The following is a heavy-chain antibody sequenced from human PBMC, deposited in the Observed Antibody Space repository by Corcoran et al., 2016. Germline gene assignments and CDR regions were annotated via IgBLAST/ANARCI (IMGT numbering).Heavy chain of an antibody. CDR3: ARHDSSDDGYFQH. CDR2: IDWDDDE. J-gene: IGHJ1*01. CDR1: GFSLSPSGMR. V-gene: IGHV2-70*04. D-gene: IGHD3-22*01. Sequence: QVTLKESGPALVKPTQTLTLTCTFSGFSLSPSGMRVNWLRQPPEKALEWLARIDWDDDEFYSTSLKTRLTITKDTSKNQVVLTMTNMDPADTATYYSARHDSSDDGYFQHWGQGTLVTVSA.